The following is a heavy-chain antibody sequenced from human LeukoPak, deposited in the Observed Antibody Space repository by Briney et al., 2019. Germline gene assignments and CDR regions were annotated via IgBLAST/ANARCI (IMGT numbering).Heavy chain of an antibody. D-gene: IGHD3-22*01. Sequence: PSETLSLTCTVSGGSISSSSYYWGWIRQPPGKGLEWIGSIYYSGSTYCNPSLKSRVTISVDTSKNQFSLKLSSVTAADTAVYYCARLYYYDSSGYKNFDYWGQGPLVTVSS. CDR3: ARLYYYDSSGYKNFDY. CDR1: GGSISSSSYY. V-gene: IGHV4-39*01. CDR2: IYYSGST. J-gene: IGHJ4*02.